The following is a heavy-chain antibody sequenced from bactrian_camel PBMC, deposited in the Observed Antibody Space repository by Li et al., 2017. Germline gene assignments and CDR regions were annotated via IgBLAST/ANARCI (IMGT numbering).Heavy chain of an antibody. J-gene: IGHJ4*01. D-gene: IGHD2*01. CDR2: IGSDARI. CDR1: GYIGSVAC. Sequence: DVQLVESGGGSVQAGGSLRLSCEASGYIGSVACMSWFRQAPGKEREGVAAIGSDARIRYADSVKGRFTISQDNADNTLYLQMNSLKSDDTAMYYCAAQVDYFDDGLGTPPTSGHFGYWGQGTQVTVS. V-gene: IGHV3S67*01. CDR3: AAQVDYFDDGLGTPPTSGHFGY.